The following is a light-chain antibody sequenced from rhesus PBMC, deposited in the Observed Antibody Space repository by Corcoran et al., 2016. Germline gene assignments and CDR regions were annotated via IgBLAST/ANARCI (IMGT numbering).Light chain of an antibody. V-gene: IGLV7-71*01. CDR2: NTD. CDR1: TGAVTSGNY. CDR3: LLYYSGTQLL. J-gene: IGLJ6*01. Sequence: QAVVTQEPSLTVSPGGTVTLTCGSNTGAVTSGNYPQWFQQKPGQAPRVLIHNTDTRHAWTPARFSASLAGGKAVLSLSGAQPEDESDYYCLLYYSGTQLLFGSGTKLTVL.